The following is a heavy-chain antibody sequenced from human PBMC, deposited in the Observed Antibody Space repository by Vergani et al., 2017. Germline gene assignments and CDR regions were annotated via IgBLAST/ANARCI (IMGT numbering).Heavy chain of an antibody. D-gene: IGHD1-1*01. J-gene: IGHJ5*01. Sequence: QVQLVESEGGVVQPGRSLTLSCVASGFTFSSHGMHWVRQAPGKGLEWVAVIWYDGSNKYYGDSVKGRFTISRDNSKNTLYLQMNSLRVGDTAVYYCARWGNEKRLDSWGQGTLVTVSS. CDR2: IWYDGSNK. CDR1: GFTFSSHG. V-gene: IGHV3-33*01. CDR3: ARWGNEKRLDS.